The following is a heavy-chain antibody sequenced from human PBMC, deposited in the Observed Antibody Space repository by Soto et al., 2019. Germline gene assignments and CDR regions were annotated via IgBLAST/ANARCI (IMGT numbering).Heavy chain of an antibody. Sequence: GGSLRLSCAASGFIFSSYWMHWVRQAPGKGLVWVSRINSDGSSTSYADSLKGRFTISRNNAKNTLYLQMNSLRAEDTAVYYCARGGRIHLGELSFWGQGTLVTVSS. V-gene: IGHV3-74*01. CDR1: GFIFSSYW. D-gene: IGHD3-16*02. CDR3: ARGGRIHLGELSF. CDR2: INSDGSST. J-gene: IGHJ4*02.